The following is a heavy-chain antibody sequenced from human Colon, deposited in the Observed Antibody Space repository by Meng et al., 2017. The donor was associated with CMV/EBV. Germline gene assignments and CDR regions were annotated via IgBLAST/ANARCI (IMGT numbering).Heavy chain of an antibody. D-gene: IGHD6-19*01. J-gene: IGHJ5*02. Sequence: GGSLRLSCAASGFTFSSYGMHWVRQAPGKGLEWVANINQDGSEKYYVDSVKGRFTISRDNPKNSLYLQMNSLRVEDTAVYYCVRGGGWSSWGQGTLVTVSS. V-gene: IGHV3-7*01. CDR1: GFTFSSYG. CDR2: INQDGSEK. CDR3: VRGGGWSS.